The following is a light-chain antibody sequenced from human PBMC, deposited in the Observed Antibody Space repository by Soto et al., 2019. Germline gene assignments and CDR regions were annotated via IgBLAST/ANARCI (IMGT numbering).Light chain of an antibody. CDR1: QSISGN. J-gene: IGKJ2*01. CDR3: QQSYSTPYT. Sequence: DIQMTQSPSSLSASVGDRVTITCRASQSISGNLNWYQQKPGEAPKLLIYVASSLQSGVPSRFSGSESGTDYTLTISSLQPDDFGTYYCQQSYSTPYTFGQGTKLEIK. V-gene: IGKV1-39*01. CDR2: VAS.